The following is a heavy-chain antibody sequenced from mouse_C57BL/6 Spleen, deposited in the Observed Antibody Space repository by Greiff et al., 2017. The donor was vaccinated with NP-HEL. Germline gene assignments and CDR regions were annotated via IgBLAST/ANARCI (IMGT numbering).Heavy chain of an antibody. CDR3: ARFGYDPIYYAMDY. D-gene: IGHD2-2*01. CDR1: GYAFSSSW. CDR2: IYPGDGDT. V-gene: IGHV1-82*01. Sequence: QVQLKESGPELVKPGASVKISCKASGYAFSSSWMNWVKQRPGKGLEWIGRIYPGDGDTNYNGKFKGKATLTADKSSSTAYMQLSSLTSEDSAVYFCARFGYDPIYYAMDYWGQGTSVTVSS. J-gene: IGHJ4*01.